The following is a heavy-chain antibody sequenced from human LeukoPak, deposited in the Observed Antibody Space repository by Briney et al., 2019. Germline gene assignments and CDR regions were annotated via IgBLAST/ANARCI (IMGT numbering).Heavy chain of an antibody. CDR1: GFTFSSYS. D-gene: IGHD2-8*02. V-gene: IGHV3-21*01. J-gene: IGHJ6*02. CDR2: ISSSSSYI. CDR3: ASLSLLAPGQMDV. Sequence: GGSLRLSCAASGFTFSSYSMNWVRQAPGKGLEWVSSISSSSSYIYYADSVKGRFTISRDNAKNSLYLQMNSLRAEDTAVYYCASLSLLAPGQMDVWGQGTTVTVSS.